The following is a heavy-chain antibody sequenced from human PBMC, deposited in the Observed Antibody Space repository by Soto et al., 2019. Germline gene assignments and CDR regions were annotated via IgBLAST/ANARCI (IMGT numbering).Heavy chain of an antibody. CDR1: GFTFSSYG. CDR3: ARDLPDAYSSGSPFDY. CDR2: IWYDGSNK. J-gene: IGHJ4*02. Sequence: PGGSLRLSCAASGFTFSSYGMHWVRQAPGKGLEWVAVIWYDGSNKYYADSVKGRFTISRDNSKNTLYLQMNSLRAEDTAVYYCARDLPDAYSSGSPFDYWGQGTLVTVSS. D-gene: IGHD3-22*01. V-gene: IGHV3-33*01.